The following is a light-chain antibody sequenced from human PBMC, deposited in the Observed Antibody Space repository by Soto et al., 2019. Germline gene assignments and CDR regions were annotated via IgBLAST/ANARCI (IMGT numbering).Light chain of an antibody. CDR2: DAS. Sequence: EIVMTQSPDTLSVSPGESATLSCRASQTVSNNLAWFQQKPGQAPRLLIYDASTRATGVPARFSGGGSGTDFTLTTTTLQSEDFAVSYCQHYNDWPPWALGQGTKVDIK. CDR1: QTVSNN. V-gene: IGKV3-15*01. CDR3: QHYNDWPPWA. J-gene: IGKJ1*01.